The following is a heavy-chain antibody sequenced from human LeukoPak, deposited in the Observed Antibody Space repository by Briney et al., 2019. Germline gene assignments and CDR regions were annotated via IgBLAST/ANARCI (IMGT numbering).Heavy chain of an antibody. Sequence: GGSLRLSCEASGFTLSNAWMSWVRQAPGKGLEWVGRIKSKTDGGTTDYAAPVKGRFTISRDDSKNTLHLQMNSLKAEDTAVYYCTTDPLDHYDSSAGWGQGTLVTVSS. V-gene: IGHV3-15*01. D-gene: IGHD3-22*01. CDR3: TTDPLDHYDSSAG. CDR1: GFTLSNAW. J-gene: IGHJ4*02. CDR2: IKSKTDGGTT.